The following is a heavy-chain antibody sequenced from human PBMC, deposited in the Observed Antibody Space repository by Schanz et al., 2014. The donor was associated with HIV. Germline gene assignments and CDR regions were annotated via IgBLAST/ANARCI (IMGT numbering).Heavy chain of an antibody. CDR1: GFTFSSYG. CDR3: AKRGPYTGRYEYFQQ. CDR2: IWYDGSKK. D-gene: IGHD1-26*01. V-gene: IGHV3-33*06. J-gene: IGHJ1*01. Sequence: QVQLVESGGGVVQPGRSRRLSCAASGFTFSSYGMHWVRQAPGKGLEWVANIWYDGSKKYYADSVKGRITISRDNSKNAVYLQMNSLSAEDKALYYCAKRGPYTGRYEYFQQWGQGTLVTVSS.